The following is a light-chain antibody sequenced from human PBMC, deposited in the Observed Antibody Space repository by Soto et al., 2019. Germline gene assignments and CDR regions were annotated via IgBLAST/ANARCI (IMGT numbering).Light chain of an antibody. J-gene: IGLJ3*02. CDR3: SSYVGSNNYV. Sequence: QSALTQPPSASGSPGQSVTISCTGTSSDVGAYNYVSWYQQHPGKAPKLMIYEVSKRPSGVPDRFSGSKSGNTASLTVSGLQAEDEADYYCSSYVGSNNYVFGGGTKVTVL. CDR2: EVS. CDR1: SSDVGAYNY. V-gene: IGLV2-8*01.